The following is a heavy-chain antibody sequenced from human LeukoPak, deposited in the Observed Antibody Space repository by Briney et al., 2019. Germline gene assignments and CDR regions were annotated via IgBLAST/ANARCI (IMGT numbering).Heavy chain of an antibody. CDR2: IYYSGST. Sequence: SETLSLTCSVSGGSISSSSYYWGWIRQPPGKGLEWIGSIYYSGSTYYNPSLKSRVNISVDTSKNQFSLKLSSVTAADTAVYYCARLPAAMVGAFDIWGQGTRVTASS. CDR3: ARLPAAMVGAFDI. CDR1: GGSISSSSYY. V-gene: IGHV4-39*01. J-gene: IGHJ3*02. D-gene: IGHD2-2*01.